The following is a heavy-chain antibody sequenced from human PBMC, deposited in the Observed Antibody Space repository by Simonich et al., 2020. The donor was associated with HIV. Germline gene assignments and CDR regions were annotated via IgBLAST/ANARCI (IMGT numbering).Heavy chain of an antibody. CDR2: SSSSGFTI. CDR1: GYTFSGCE. Sequence: EVQLVESGGGLVQPGGSLRLSCAASGYTFSGCEMNLVLQGPGKGLEWMSYSSSSGFTIHYADSVKGRFTISRDNTKNSLYLQMNSLRVEDTAVYFCVRESLGLDYWGQGTLVTVSS. V-gene: IGHV3-48*03. J-gene: IGHJ4*02. CDR3: VRESLGLDY.